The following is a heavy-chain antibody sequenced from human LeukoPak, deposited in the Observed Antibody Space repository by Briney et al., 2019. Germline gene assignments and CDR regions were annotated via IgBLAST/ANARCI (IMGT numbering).Heavy chain of an antibody. CDR1: GGTFGSYV. D-gene: IGHD5-18*01. J-gene: IGHJ2*01. CDR3: AKEGDTALVTGYFDL. Sequence: SVKVSCKASGGTFGSYVISWVRQAPGQGLEWMGGIIPIFGTAHYAQKFQGRLTITADESTSTVYMEMSRLRSEDTAMYYCAKEGDTALVTGYFDLWGRGTLVIVSA. V-gene: IGHV1-69*13. CDR2: IIPIFGTA.